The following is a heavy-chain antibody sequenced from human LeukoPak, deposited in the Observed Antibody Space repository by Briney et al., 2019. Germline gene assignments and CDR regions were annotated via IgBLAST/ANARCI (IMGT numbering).Heavy chain of an antibody. Sequence: GGSLRLSCGASGFAFSTCWMTWVRQAPGSGLEWVANIEQNGIEEHYADSVKGRFTISRDNAKNSFYLQMNSLRAEDTAVYYCASSIVYCSSTSCYFNWGQGTLVTVSS. CDR3: ASSIVYCSSTSCYFN. CDR1: GFAFSTCW. D-gene: IGHD2-2*01. V-gene: IGHV3-7*03. CDR2: IEQNGIEE. J-gene: IGHJ1*01.